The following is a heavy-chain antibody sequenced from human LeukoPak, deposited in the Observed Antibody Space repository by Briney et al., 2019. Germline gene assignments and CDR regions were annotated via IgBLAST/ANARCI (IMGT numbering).Heavy chain of an antibody. J-gene: IGHJ4*02. CDR3: ARDLSEFDY. CDR1: GFTFSIYW. D-gene: IGHD3-16*02. CDR2: IKQDGGEK. Sequence: GGSLRLSCAASGFTFSIYWMSWFRQAPGKGLEWVANIKQDGGEKDYVDSVKGRFTISRDNAKNSLYLQMNSLRAEDTAVYYCARDLSEFDYWGQGTLVTVSS. V-gene: IGHV3-7*01.